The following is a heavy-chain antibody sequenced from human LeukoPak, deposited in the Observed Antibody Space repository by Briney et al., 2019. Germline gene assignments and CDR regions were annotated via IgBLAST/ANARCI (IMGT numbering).Heavy chain of an antibody. D-gene: IGHD6-13*01. J-gene: IGHJ4*02. CDR1: GFTFDDYA. V-gene: IGHV3-9*01. Sequence: GGSLRLSCAASGFTFDDYAMHWVRQAPGKGLEWVSGISWNSGSIGYADSVKGRFTISRDNAKNSPYLQMNSLRAEDTALYYCAKAPGIAAAGLDYWGQGTLVTVSS. CDR3: AKAPGIAAAGLDY. CDR2: ISWNSGSI.